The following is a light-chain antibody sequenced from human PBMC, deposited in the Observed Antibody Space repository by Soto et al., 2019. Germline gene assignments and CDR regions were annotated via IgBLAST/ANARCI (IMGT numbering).Light chain of an antibody. Sequence: QAASVSGSPGQSITISCTGTNSDVGDYHYVSWYQHHPGKAPKLMIYDVSIRPSGVSNRVSGSKSGNTASLTISGLQAEDEADYYCSSYTISSTHVVFGGGTKLTVL. CDR2: DVS. CDR3: SSYTISSTHVV. CDR1: NSDVGDYHY. V-gene: IGLV2-14*03. J-gene: IGLJ2*01.